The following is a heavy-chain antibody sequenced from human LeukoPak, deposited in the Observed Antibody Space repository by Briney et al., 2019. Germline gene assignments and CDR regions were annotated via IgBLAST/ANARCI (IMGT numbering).Heavy chain of an antibody. CDR2: ISGSGGST. CDR1: GFTFSSYA. D-gene: IGHD3-3*01. V-gene: IGHV3-23*01. Sequence: GGSLRLSCAASGFTFSSYAMSWVRQAPGKGLEWVSAISGSGGSTYYADSVKGRFTISRDNSKNTLYLQMNSLRAEDTAAYYCARAEDYDFWSGPLDYWGQGTLVTVSS. J-gene: IGHJ4*02. CDR3: ARAEDYDFWSGPLDY.